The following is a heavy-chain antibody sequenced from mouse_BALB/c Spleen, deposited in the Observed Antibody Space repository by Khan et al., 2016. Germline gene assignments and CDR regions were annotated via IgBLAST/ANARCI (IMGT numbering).Heavy chain of an antibody. Sequence: EVELVESGGGLVQPGGSRKLSCAASGFTFSSFGMHWVRQAPEKGLEWVAYISSGSSTIYYADTVKGRFTISRDNPKNTLFLQMTSRRSEESAIDDCASKGARTSYAMDYWGQGTSVTVSS. CDR1: GFTFSSFG. J-gene: IGHJ4*01. CDR3: ASKGARTSYAMDY. V-gene: IGHV5-17*02. CDR2: ISSGSSTI.